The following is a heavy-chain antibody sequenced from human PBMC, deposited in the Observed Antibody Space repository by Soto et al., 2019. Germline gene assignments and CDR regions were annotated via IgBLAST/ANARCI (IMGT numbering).Heavy chain of an antibody. Sequence: ASVKVSCKASGYTFTSYAMHWVRQAPGQRLEWMGWINAGNGNTKYSQKFQGRVTITRDTSASTAYMELSSLRSEDTAVYYCGRGITMVYYYGMDVWGQGTTVTVSS. CDR1: GYTFTSYA. J-gene: IGHJ6*02. CDR3: GRGITMVYYYGMDV. D-gene: IGHD3-10*01. V-gene: IGHV1-3*01. CDR2: INAGNGNT.